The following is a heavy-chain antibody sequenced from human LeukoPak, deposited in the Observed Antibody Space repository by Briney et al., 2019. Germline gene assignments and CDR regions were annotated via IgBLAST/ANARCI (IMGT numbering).Heavy chain of an antibody. Sequence: PGGSLRLSCAASGFTFSSYSMTWVRQAPGKGLEWVSSITTSSNYIDYADSVKGRFTISRDNAKNSLYLQMSSLRAEDTAVYYCARDLNFWSSYSTRGFDYWGQGTLVTVSS. D-gene: IGHD3-3*01. J-gene: IGHJ4*01. CDR3: ARDLNFWSSYSTRGFDY. CDR1: GFTFSSYS. V-gene: IGHV3-21*01. CDR2: ITTSSNYI.